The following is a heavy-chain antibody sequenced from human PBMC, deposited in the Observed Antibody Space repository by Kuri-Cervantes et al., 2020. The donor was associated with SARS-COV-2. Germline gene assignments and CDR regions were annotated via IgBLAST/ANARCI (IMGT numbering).Heavy chain of an antibody. V-gene: IGHV3-7*04. J-gene: IGHJ4*02. Sequence: ETLSLTCAASGFTFSSYWMSWVRQAPGKGLEWVANIKQDGSEKYYVDSVKGRFTISRDNAKNSLYLQMNSLRAEDTAVYYCARAGVTIFGVVSAFDYWGQGTLVTVSS. CDR2: IKQDGSEK. CDR1: GFTFSSYW. CDR3: ARAGVTIFGVVSAFDY. D-gene: IGHD3-3*01.